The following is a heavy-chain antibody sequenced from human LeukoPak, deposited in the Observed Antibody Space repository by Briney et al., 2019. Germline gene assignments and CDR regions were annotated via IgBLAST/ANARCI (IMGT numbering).Heavy chain of an antibody. V-gene: IGHV3-23*01. J-gene: IGHJ4*02. CDR1: GFTFSSYA. D-gene: IGHD5-12*01. Sequence: GGSLRPSCAPSGFTFSSYAMSWVRQAPGKGLEWVSAISGSGSTYYADSVKGRFTISRDNSKNTLYLQMNSLRAEDTAVYYCAKEGGYIPWYFDYWGQGTLVTVSS. CDR3: AKEGGYIPWYFDY. CDR2: ISGSGST.